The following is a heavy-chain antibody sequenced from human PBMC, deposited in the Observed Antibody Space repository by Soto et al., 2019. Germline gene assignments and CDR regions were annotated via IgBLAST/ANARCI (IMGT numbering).Heavy chain of an antibody. D-gene: IGHD1-1*01. V-gene: IGHV1-3*01. CDR3: ARAGAHYNPLDH. CDR1: GYTFTDYA. CDR2: INVGNGNT. J-gene: IGHJ4*02. Sequence: ASVKVSCKASGYTFTDYAIHWVRQAPGQGLEWMGWINVGNGNTGYSRKFQGRVTNARDMSASTAYIEVTSLTSEDTAIYYCARAGAHYNPLDHWGQGTLVTVSS.